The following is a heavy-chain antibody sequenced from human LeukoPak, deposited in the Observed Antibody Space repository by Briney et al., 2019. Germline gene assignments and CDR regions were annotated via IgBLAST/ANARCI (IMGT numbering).Heavy chain of an antibody. CDR1: GFTFSNYW. J-gene: IGHJ4*02. V-gene: IGHV3-11*01. Sequence: GGSLRLSCAASGFTFSNYWMSWIRQAPGKGLEWVSYISSSGSTIYYADSVEGRFTISRDNAKNSLYLQMNSLRAEDTAVYYCARGLGSGWYRYWGQGTLVTVSS. CDR3: ARGLGSGWYRY. CDR2: ISSSGSTI. D-gene: IGHD6-19*01.